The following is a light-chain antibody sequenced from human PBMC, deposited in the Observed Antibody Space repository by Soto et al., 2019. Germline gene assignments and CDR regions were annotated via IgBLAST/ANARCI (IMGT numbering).Light chain of an antibody. V-gene: IGKV1-39*01. Sequence: DIQMSQYPSSLSASVGDRVTITCRASQSISSNLNWYQQKPGKAPKLLIYTAASLQSGVPSRFSGSGSGTDFTLTIASLQLEDFATYYCQQSNRLPPTFGQGTKV. CDR1: QSISSN. CDR3: QQSNRLPPT. J-gene: IGKJ1*01. CDR2: TAA.